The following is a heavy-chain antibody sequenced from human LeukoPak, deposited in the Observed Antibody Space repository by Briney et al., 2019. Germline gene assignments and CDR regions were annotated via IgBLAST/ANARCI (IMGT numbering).Heavy chain of an antibody. J-gene: IGHJ4*02. CDR1: GFTVSSNC. Sequence: GGSLRLSCAASGFTVSSNCMSWVRQAPGEGLEWVANIKQDGSEKYYADSVKGRFSISRDNAKKSLYLQMNSLRADDTALYYCARDGGTAGEFDYWGQGTVVTVSS. CDR2: IKQDGSEK. CDR3: ARDGGTAGEFDY. D-gene: IGHD2-15*01. V-gene: IGHV3-7*05.